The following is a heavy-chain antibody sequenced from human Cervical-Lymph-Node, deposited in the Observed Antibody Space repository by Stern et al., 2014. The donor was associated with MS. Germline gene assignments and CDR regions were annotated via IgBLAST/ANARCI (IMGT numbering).Heavy chain of an antibody. J-gene: IGHJ4*02. CDR2: IYHSGST. D-gene: IGHD3-10*01. CDR1: GGSISSFGYY. Sequence: VQLVESGPGLVKPSETLSLTCTVSGGSISSFGYYWTWIRQHPGKGLEWIGFIYHSGSTYFNPSLKSRLNMSIDTSEDQFSLRLSAVTAADTAVYYCARQGGVRDFDSWGQGTLVTVSS. V-gene: IGHV4-31*03. CDR3: ARQGGVRDFDS.